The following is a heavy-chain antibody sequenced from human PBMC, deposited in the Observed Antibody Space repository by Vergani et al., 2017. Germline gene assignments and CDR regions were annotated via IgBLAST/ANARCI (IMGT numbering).Heavy chain of an antibody. CDR3: ARWSNEKRLDS. V-gene: IGHV3-23*01. CDR1: GFTFSTYA. J-gene: IGHJ5*01. CDR2: LTGGGGST. Sequence: EVQLLESGGSLKQPGGSVRLSCAASGFTFSTYAMHWVRQAPGKGLEWVSALTGGGGSTYYADSFKGRFIISRDNSKNTLYLQMNSLRVEDTAVYYCARWSNEKRLDSWGQGTLVTVSS. D-gene: IGHD1-1*01.